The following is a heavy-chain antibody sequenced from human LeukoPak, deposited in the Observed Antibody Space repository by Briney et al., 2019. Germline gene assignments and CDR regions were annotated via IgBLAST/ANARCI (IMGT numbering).Heavy chain of an antibody. D-gene: IGHD3-3*01. CDR2: IKQDGSEK. CDR3: AREVYYDFWSGHAPIDY. CDR1: GFTFSGYW. J-gene: IGHJ4*02. V-gene: IGHV3-7*01. Sequence: GGSLRLSRVGSGFTFSGYWMSWVRQAPGKGLEWVANIKQDGSEKYYVASVKGRFTISRDNARNSLYLQMSSLRAEDSAVYYCAREVYYDFWSGHAPIDYWGQGTLVTVSS.